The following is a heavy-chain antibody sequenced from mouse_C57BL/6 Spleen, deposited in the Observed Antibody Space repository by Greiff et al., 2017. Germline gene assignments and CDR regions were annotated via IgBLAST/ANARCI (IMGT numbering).Heavy chain of an antibody. CDR1: GFTFSSYA. D-gene: IGHD2-4*01. J-gene: IGHJ4*01. V-gene: IGHV5-4*01. CDR3: ARNYDYFDD. Sequence: EVQLQQSGGGLVKPGGSLKLSCAASGFTFSSYAMSWVRQTPEKRLEWVATISDGGSYTYYPDNVKGRFTISRDNAKNNLYLQMGNVKSEDTAMYYCARNYDYFDDWGQATSVTASS. CDR2: ISDGGSYT.